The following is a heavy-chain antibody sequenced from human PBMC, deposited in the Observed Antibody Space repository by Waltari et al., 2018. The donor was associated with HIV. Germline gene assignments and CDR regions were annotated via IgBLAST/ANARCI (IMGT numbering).Heavy chain of an antibody. Sequence: EVHLVESGGGLVKPGGSLSVPCTVSGFTFINAWMSWVHQATGKGLEWLGRIKSKNDGGTIDYAAPVKDRFTILRDDSKHTLYLEMSSLKIEDTGIYYCVTDAVAVPLDTAYWGQGTLVTVSS. D-gene: IGHD2-21*01. CDR3: VTDAVAVPLDTAY. J-gene: IGHJ4*02. CDR2: IKSKNDGGTI. CDR1: GFTFINAW. V-gene: IGHV3-15*01.